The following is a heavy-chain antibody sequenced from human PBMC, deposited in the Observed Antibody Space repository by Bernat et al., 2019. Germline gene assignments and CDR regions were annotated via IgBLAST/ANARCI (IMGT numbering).Heavy chain of an antibody. CDR1: GFSVTSNY. J-gene: IGHJ4*02. CDR2: IYSGGTT. Sequence: EVQLVESGGGLIQPGESLRLSCAASGFSVTSNYMSWVRQAPGKGLEWVSLIYSGGTTYYADSVKGRFTISRDNSKNTLYLQMNSLRAEDTAVYYCARRDCSGGSCYAQGYFDYWGQGTLVTVSS. V-gene: IGHV3-53*01. D-gene: IGHD2-15*01. CDR3: ARRDCSGGSCYAQGYFDY.